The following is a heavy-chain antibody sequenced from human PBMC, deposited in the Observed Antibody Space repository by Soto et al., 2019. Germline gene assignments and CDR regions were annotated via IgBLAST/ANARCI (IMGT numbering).Heavy chain of an antibody. V-gene: IGHV3-30*18. CDR2: ISYDGSNK. D-gene: IGHD6-13*01. CDR3: AKLGFTGIAAAGKFLYFDY. Sequence: GGSLRLSCAASGFTFSSYGMHWVRQAPGKGLEWVAVISYDGSNKYYADSVKGRFTISIDKSKNTLYLQMNSLRAEDTAVYYCAKLGFTGIAAAGKFLYFDYWGQGTLVTVSS. CDR1: GFTFSSYG. J-gene: IGHJ4*02.